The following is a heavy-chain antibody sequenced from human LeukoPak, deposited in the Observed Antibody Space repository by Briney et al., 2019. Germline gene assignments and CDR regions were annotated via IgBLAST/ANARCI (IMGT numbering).Heavy chain of an antibody. CDR3: ARARAAAGLDY. V-gene: IGHV3-30*14. CDR1: GFTFSSYS. Sequence: GGSLRLSCAASGFTFSSYSMHWVRQAPGKGLEWVAVISYDGSNKYYADSVKGRFTISRDNSKNTLYLQMNSLRAEDTAVYYCARARAAAGLDYWGQGTLVTVSS. CDR2: ISYDGSNK. J-gene: IGHJ4*02. D-gene: IGHD6-13*01.